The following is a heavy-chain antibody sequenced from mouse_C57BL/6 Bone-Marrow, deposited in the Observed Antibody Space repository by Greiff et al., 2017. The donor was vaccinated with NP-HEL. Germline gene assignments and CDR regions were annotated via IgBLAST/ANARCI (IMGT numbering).Heavy chain of an antibody. D-gene: IGHD1-1*01. CDR1: GFNIKDDY. Sequence: EVKLQQSGAELVRPGASVKLSCTASGFNIKDDYMHWVKQRPEQGLEWIGWIDPENGDTEYASKFQGKATITADTSSNTAYLQLSSLTSEDTAVYYCTTFITTVVDWYFDVWGTGTTVTVSS. J-gene: IGHJ1*03. CDR3: TTFITTVVDWYFDV. V-gene: IGHV14-4*01. CDR2: IDPENGDT.